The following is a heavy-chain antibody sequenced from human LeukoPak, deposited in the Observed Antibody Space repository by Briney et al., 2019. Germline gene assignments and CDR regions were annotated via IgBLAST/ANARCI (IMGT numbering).Heavy chain of an antibody. D-gene: IGHD1-26*01. CDR3: ARVPGGATHGGLAY. Sequence: GASVKVSCKASGYTFTGYYMHWVRQAPGQGLEWMGWINPNSGGTNYAQKFQGRVTMTRDTSISTAYMELSRLRSDDTAVYYCARVPGGATHGGLAYWGQGTLVTVSS. V-gene: IGHV1-2*02. CDR2: INPNSGGT. CDR1: GYTFTGYY. J-gene: IGHJ4*02.